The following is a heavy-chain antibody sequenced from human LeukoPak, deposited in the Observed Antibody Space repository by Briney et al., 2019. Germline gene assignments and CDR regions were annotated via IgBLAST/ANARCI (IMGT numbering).Heavy chain of an antibody. D-gene: IGHD6-19*01. Sequence: GGSLRLSCAASGFTFSSYSMNWVRQAPGKGLEWVSYISSSSSTIYYADSVKGRFTISRDNAKNSLYLQMNSLRAEDTALYYCAKDVGSGWYGGRNWFDPWGQGTLVTVSS. CDR2: ISSSSSTI. J-gene: IGHJ5*02. CDR3: AKDVGSGWYGGRNWFDP. CDR1: GFTFSSYS. V-gene: IGHV3-48*04.